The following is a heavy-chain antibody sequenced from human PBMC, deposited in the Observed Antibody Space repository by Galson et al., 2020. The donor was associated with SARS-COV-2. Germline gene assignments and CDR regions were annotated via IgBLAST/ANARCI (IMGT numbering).Heavy chain of an antibody. D-gene: IGHD2-8*02. CDR1: GFTVSSNY. J-gene: IGHJ6*03. CDR2: IYSGGYT. Sequence: GGSLRLSCAASGFTVSSNYMNWVRQAPGKGLEWVSVIYSGGYTDYADSVKGRFTISRDNSKNTLYIQMNSLRVEDTAVYYCARSAGYCTGGICYNDYYYYMDVWGKGTTVTVSS. V-gene: IGHV3-53*01. CDR3: ARSAGYCTGGICYNDYYYYMDV.